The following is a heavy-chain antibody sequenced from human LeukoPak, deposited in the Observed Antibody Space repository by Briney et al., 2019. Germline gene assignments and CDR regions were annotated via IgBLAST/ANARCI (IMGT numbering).Heavy chain of an antibody. Sequence: PGGSLRLPCAASGFTFSSYGMHWVRQAPGKGLEWVAVIWYDGSNKYYADSVKGRFTISRDNSKNTLYLQMNSLRAEDTAVYYCARDVRITMVRGVTIPGGYWGQGTLVTVSS. J-gene: IGHJ4*02. D-gene: IGHD3-10*01. CDR2: IWYDGSNK. V-gene: IGHV3-33*01. CDR3: ARDVRITMVRGVTIPGGY. CDR1: GFTFSSYG.